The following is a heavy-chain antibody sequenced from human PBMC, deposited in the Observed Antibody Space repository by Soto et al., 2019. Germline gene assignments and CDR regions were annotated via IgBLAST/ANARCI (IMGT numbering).Heavy chain of an antibody. V-gene: IGHV4-59*01. J-gene: IGHJ5*02. CDR2: IYYSGST. CDR1: GCSISSYY. Sequence: TSETLSLTCTVSGCSISSYYWSWIRQPPGKGLEWIGYIYYSGSTNYNPSLKSRVTISVDTSKNQFSLKLSSVTAADTAVYYCASVENYYGSGSYYYWFDPWGQGTLVTVSS. D-gene: IGHD3-10*01. CDR3: ASVENYYGSGSYYYWFDP.